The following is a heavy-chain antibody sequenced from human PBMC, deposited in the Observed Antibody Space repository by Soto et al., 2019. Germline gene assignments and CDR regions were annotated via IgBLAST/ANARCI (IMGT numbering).Heavy chain of an antibody. V-gene: IGHV1-69*01. CDR1: EGTFSSYA. CDR2: FIPIFGTA. D-gene: IGHD6-13*01. J-gene: IGHJ6*02. CDR3: ARDSGEQQLYGMDV. Sequence: QVQLVQSGAEVKEPGSSVKVSCKASEGTFSSYAISWVRQAPGQGLEWMGGFIPIFGTANNAQKFQGRVTITADESTSTAYMELSSLRSEDTAVYYGARDSGEQQLYGMDVWGQGTTVTVSS.